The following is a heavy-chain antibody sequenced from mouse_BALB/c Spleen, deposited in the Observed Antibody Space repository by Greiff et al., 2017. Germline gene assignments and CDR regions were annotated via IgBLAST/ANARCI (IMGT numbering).Heavy chain of an antibody. D-gene: IGHD1-2*01. CDR3: ARVITTAKAWFAY. CDR1: GFSLTSYG. J-gene: IGHJ3*01. V-gene: IGHV2-9*02. CDR2: IWAGGST. Sequence: VMLVESGPGLVAPSQSLSITCTVSGFSLTSYGVHWVRQPPGKGLEWLGVIWAGGSTNYNSALMSRLSISKDNSKSQVFLKMNSLQTDDTAMYYCARVITTAKAWFAYWGQGTLVTVSA.